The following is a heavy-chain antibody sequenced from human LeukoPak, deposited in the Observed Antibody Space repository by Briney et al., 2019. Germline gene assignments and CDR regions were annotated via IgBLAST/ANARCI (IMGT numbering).Heavy chain of an antibody. D-gene: IGHD3-3*01. Sequence: GESLKISCKVSGYIFSSYWIAWVRQMPGKGLEWMGIIYPADSDTRYSPSFQGQVIISVDESISTAYLQWSSLQASDNAMYYCAIRGYDFWSGQPQLYYNYMDVWAKGTMVTVSS. V-gene: IGHV5-51*01. CDR1: GYIFSSYW. J-gene: IGHJ6*03. CDR3: AIRGYDFWSGQPQLYYNYMDV. CDR2: IYPADSDT.